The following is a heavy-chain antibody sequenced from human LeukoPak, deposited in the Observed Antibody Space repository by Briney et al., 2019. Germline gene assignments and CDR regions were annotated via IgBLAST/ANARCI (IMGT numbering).Heavy chain of an antibody. CDR1: GFTFSSHS. CDR2: ISRSSSTI. V-gene: IGHV3-48*01. Sequence: GGSLRLSCAASGFTFSSHSMNWVRQTPGKGLEWVSYISRSSSTIYYADSVKGRFTISRDNAKNSLYLQMNSLRAEDTAVYYCAREGGYSSSWYGFWGQGTLVTVSS. CDR3: AREGGYSSSWYGF. D-gene: IGHD6-13*01. J-gene: IGHJ5*01.